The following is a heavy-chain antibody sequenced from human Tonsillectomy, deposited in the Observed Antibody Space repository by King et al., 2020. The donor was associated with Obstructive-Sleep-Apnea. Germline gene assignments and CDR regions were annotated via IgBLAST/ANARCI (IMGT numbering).Heavy chain of an antibody. CDR1: GFTFDDYA. J-gene: IGHJ6*02. CDR2: ISWNSGSI. V-gene: IGHV3-9*01. D-gene: IGHD2-2*01. Sequence: DVQLVESGGGLVQPGRSLRLSCAAAGFTFDDYAMHWVRQAPGKGLEWVSGISWNSGSIGYADSVKGRFTISRDNAKNSLYLQMNSLRPEDTALYYCAKDGVPAANYYYYGMDVWGQETTVTVSS. CDR3: AKDGVPAANYYYYGMDV.